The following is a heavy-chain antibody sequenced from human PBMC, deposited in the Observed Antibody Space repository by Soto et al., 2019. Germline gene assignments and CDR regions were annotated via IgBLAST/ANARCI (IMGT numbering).Heavy chain of an antibody. CDR2: INPNSGGT. CDR1: GYTFTGYY. Sequence: QVQLVQSGAEVKKPGASVKVSCKASGYTFTGYYMHWVRQAPGQGLEWMGWINPNSGGTNYAQKFQGRVTMTRDTSISTAYMELSRLRSDDTAVYYCARENGSGTEKAHWFDPWGQGTLVPVSS. V-gene: IGHV1-2*02. J-gene: IGHJ5*02. CDR3: ARENGSGTEKAHWFDP. D-gene: IGHD3-10*01.